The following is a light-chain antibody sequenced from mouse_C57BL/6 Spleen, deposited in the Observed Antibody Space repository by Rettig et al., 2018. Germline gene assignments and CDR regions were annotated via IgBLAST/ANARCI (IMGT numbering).Light chain of an antibody. V-gene: IGKV10-94*01. CDR3: QQYSKLPWT. CDR2: YTS. Sequence: YTSSLHSGVPSRFSGSRSGTDYSLTISNLEPEDIATYYCQQYSKLPWTFGGGTKLEIK. J-gene: IGKJ1*01.